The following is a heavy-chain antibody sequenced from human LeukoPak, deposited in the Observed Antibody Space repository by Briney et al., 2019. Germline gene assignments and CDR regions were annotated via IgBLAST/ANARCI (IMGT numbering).Heavy chain of an antibody. CDR3: ARGLYSSGWYVDY. V-gene: IGHV4-59*01. CDR1: GGSITHYY. D-gene: IGHD6-19*01. CDR2: SYYSGST. Sequence: SETLSLTCTVSGGSITHYYWTWIRQPPGKTLEWIGYSYYSGSTKYNPSLKSRVTISVDTSKNQFSLKLSSVTAADTAVYYCARGLYSSGWYVDYWGQGTLVTVSS. J-gene: IGHJ4*02.